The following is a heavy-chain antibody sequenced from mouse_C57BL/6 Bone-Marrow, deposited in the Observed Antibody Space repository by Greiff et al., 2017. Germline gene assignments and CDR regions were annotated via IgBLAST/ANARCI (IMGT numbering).Heavy chain of an antibody. Sequence: QVQLQQSGAELMKPGASVKLSCKATGYTFTGYWLEWVKPRPGNGLEWIGEILPGSGSTNSNEKLKGKVTFTDDTSSNTAYMQLSSLTTEDSAIYYCARLLPLDYWGQGTTLTVSS. CDR2: ILPGSGST. J-gene: IGHJ2*01. CDR3: ARLLPLDY. V-gene: IGHV1-9*01. CDR1: GYTFTGYW. D-gene: IGHD1-1*01.